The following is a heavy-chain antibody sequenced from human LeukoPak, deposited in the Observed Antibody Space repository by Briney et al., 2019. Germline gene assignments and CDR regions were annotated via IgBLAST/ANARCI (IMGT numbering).Heavy chain of an antibody. J-gene: IGHJ4*02. D-gene: IGHD3-16*01. CDR2: FNPSGDTT. Sequence: GASVKVSCKASGYTFAVYYIHWVRQAPGQGLEWMGIFNPSGDTTSYAQKFQGRVTMTEDTSTDTAYMELSSLRSEDTAVYYCACFYPFDYWGQGTLVTVSS. CDR3: ACFYPFDY. V-gene: IGHV1-46*01. CDR1: GYTFAVYY.